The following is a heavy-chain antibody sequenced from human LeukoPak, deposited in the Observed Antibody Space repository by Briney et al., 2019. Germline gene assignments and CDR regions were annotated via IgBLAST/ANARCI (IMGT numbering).Heavy chain of an antibody. D-gene: IGHD1-26*01. J-gene: IGHJ3*02. V-gene: IGHV3-53*01. CDR2: IYSGGNT. CDR1: GFTVSSNY. CDR3: ATGAEMHSPFDI. Sequence: GGSLRLSCAASGFTVSSNYMSWVRQAPGKGLEWVSVIYSGGNTYYADSVKGRFTISRDNSKNTLYLQMNSLRAEDTAVYYCATGAEMHSPFDIRGQGTMVTVSS.